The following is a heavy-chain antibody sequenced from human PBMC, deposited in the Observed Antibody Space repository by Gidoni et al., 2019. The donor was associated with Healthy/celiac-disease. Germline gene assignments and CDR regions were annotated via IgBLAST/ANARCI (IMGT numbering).Heavy chain of an antibody. CDR1: GGSFSGYY. CDR3: ARGGSVHYDSSGYFDY. Sequence: QVQLQQWGAGLLKPSETLSLTCAVYGGSFSGYYWSWIRQPPGKGLEWIGEINHSGSTNYNPSLKSRVTISVDTSKNQFSLKLSSVTAADTAVYYCARGGSVHYDSSGYFDYWGQGTLVTVSS. CDR2: INHSGST. V-gene: IGHV4-34*01. J-gene: IGHJ4*02. D-gene: IGHD3-22*01.